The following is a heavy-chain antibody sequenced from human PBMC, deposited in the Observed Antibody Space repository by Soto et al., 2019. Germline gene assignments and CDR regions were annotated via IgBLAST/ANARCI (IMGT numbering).Heavy chain of an antibody. J-gene: IGHJ6*03. CDR3: ARRGYGSRWPNVYMDV. Sequence: GGSLRLSCAASGFTFSSYAMHWVRQAPGKGLEYVSVISNDGSNKDYAESVKGRFTISRDNSKNTLYLQMGSLRAEDMALYYCARRGYGSRWPNVYMDVWGKGTTVTVSS. CDR2: ISNDGSNK. CDR1: GFTFSSYA. V-gene: IGHV3-30*14. D-gene: IGHD6-13*01.